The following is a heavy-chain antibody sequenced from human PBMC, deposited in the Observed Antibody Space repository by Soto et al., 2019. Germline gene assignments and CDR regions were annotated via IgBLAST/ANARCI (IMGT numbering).Heavy chain of an antibody. CDR2: ISGSGGST. CDR1: GFTFSSYA. Sequence: GGSLRLSCVASGFTFSSYAMSWVRQAPGKGLEWVSAISGSGGSTYYADSVKGRFTISRDNSKNTLYLQMNSLRAEDTAVYYCAKDGEKDYGYGEPDWFDPWGQGTLVTVSS. CDR3: AKDGEKDYGYGEPDWFDP. V-gene: IGHV3-23*01. D-gene: IGHD4-17*01. J-gene: IGHJ5*02.